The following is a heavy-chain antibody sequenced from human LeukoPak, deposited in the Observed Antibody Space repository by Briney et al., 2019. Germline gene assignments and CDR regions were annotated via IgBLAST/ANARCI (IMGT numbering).Heavy chain of an antibody. J-gene: IGHJ5*02. D-gene: IGHD2-15*01. CDR2: MNPNSGNT. CDR1: GYTFTSYD. CDR3: ARGRGGYRYCSGGSCYGGWFDP. Sequence: ASVKVSCKASGYTFTSYDINWVRQATGQGLEWMGWMNPNSGNTGYAQKFQGRVTITRYTSISTAYMELSSLRSEDTAVYYCARGRGGYRYCSGGSCYGGWFDPWGQGTLVTVSS. V-gene: IGHV1-8*03.